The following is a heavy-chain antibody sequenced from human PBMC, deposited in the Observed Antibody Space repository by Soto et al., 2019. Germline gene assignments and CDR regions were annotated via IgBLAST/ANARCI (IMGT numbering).Heavy chain of an antibody. CDR1: GYTFTSYG. D-gene: IGHD3-22*01. CDR3: ARDIHYYDSRGYYYRGYGMDV. CDR2: ISAYNGNT. J-gene: IGHJ6*02. Sequence: QVQLVQSGAEVKKPGASVKVSCKASGYTFTSYGISWVRQAPGQGLEWMGWISAYNGNTNYAQKLQGRVTMTTDTSTSTAYMELRSLRSDDTAVYYCARDIHYYDSRGYYYRGYGMDVWGQGTTVTVSS. V-gene: IGHV1-18*01.